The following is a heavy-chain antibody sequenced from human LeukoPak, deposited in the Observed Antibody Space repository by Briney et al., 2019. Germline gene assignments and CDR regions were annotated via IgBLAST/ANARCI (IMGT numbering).Heavy chain of an antibody. D-gene: IGHD3-9*01. CDR2: IYSAGTT. CDR1: GFTFSSYA. Sequence: GGSLRLSCAASGFTFSSYAMTWVRQAPGKGLEWVSVIYSAGTTYSADSVKGRFTISRDNSKNTVYLQMNSLRVEDTAVYYCARSTDWFQKIFDYWGQGALVTVSS. CDR3: ARSTDWFQKIFDY. J-gene: IGHJ4*02. V-gene: IGHV3-53*01.